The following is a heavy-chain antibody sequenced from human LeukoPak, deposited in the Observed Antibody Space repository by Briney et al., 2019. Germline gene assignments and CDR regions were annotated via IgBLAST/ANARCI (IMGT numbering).Heavy chain of an antibody. Sequence: SVKVSCKASGGTFSSNAISWVRQAPGQGLEWMGGIIPIFGTANYAQKFQGRVTITTDESTSTAYMELSSLRSEDTAVYYCARFGSSYYDSSGYFMSFDYWGQGTLVTVSS. CDR2: IIPIFGTA. J-gene: IGHJ4*02. CDR1: GGTFSSNA. CDR3: ARFGSSYYDSSGYFMSFDY. V-gene: IGHV1-69*05. D-gene: IGHD3-22*01.